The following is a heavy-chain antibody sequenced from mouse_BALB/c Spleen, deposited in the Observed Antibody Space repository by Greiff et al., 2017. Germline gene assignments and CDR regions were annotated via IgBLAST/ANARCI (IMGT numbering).Heavy chain of an antibody. CDR3: ARSGDGYYELYAMDY. CDR2: IDPANGNT. V-gene: IGHV14-3*02. D-gene: IGHD2-3*01. J-gene: IGHJ4*01. Sequence: EVQLQQSGAELVKPGASVKLSCTASGFNIKDTYMHWVKQRPEQGLEWIGRIDPANGNTKYDPKFQGKATITADTSSNTAYLQLSSLTSEDTAVYYCARSGDGYYELYAMDYWGQGTSVTVSS. CDR1: GFNIKDTY.